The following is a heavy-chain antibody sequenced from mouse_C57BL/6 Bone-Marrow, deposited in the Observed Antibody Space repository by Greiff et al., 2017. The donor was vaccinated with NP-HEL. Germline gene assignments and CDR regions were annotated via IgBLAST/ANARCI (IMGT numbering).Heavy chain of an antibody. CDR3: AWPNYYGSSLYYFDY. Sequence: VQLQQSVAELVRPGASVKLSCTASGFNIKNTYMHWVKQRPEQGLEWIGRIDPANGNTKYAPKFQGKATITADTSTNTAYLQLSSLTSEDTAIYYCAWPNYYGSSLYYFDYWGQGTTLTVSS. CDR1: GFNIKNTY. V-gene: IGHV14-3*01. CDR2: IDPANGNT. J-gene: IGHJ2*01. D-gene: IGHD1-1*01.